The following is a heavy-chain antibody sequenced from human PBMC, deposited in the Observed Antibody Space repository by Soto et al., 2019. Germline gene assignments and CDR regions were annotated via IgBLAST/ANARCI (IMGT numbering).Heavy chain of an antibody. J-gene: IGHJ4*02. CDR3: ARGEYYDFWSGYYRGYYFDY. Sequence: PSETLSLTCTVSGGSISSGGYYWSWIRQHPGKGLEWIGYIYYSGSTYYNPSLKSRVTISVDTSKNQFSLKLSSVTAADKAVYYCARGEYYDFWSGYYRGYYFDYWGQGTLVKSPQ. V-gene: IGHV4-31*03. CDR1: GGSISSGGYY. D-gene: IGHD3-3*01. CDR2: IYYSGST.